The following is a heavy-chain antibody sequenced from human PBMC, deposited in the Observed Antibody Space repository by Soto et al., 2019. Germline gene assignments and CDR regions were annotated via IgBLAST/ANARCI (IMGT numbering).Heavy chain of an antibody. V-gene: IGHV4-4*07. CDR2: MYVTGTT. CDR3: ARDGGYTGYEEGNPFDI. Sequence: SETLSLTCTVSGGSISHHYWSWIRQPAGARLEWIGRMYVTGTTNYNPSLKNRVSMSIDTSKNQFSLKLSSVTAADTAVYYCARDGGYTGYEEGNPFDIWGQGTMVTVSS. J-gene: IGHJ3*02. D-gene: IGHD5-12*01. CDR1: GGSISHHY.